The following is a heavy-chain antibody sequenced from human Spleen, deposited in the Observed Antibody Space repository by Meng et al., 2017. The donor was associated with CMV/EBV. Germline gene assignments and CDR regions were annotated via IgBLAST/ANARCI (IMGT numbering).Heavy chain of an antibody. CDR2: IYNSGNT. J-gene: IGHJ6*02. CDR3: ARDYITSYYYYGMDV. V-gene: IGHV4-61*08. CDR1: GGSISSGGYY. Sequence: SETLSLTCTVSGGSISSGGYYWSWIRQHPGKGLEWIGYIYNSGNTNYNPSLKGRVTISIDTSKNQFSLKLSSVTAADTAVYYCARDYITSYYYYGMDVWGQGTTVTVSS. D-gene: IGHD3-10*01.